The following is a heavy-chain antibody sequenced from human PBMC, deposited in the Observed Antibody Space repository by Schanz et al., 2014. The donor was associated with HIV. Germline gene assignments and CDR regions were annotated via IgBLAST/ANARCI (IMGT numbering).Heavy chain of an antibody. Sequence: QVQLVQSGAEMKKPGASVRVSCKASGYTFTASYIHWVRQAPGQGLQWMGGIIPFFGTANYAQTLQGRLTITADESTGTAYMDLTSLRYEDTALYYCAASMYNGSYGTHYYFDLWGRGTLVTVSS. CDR3: AASMYNGSYGTHYYFDL. CDR2: IIPFFGTA. D-gene: IGHD1-26*01. V-gene: IGHV1-69*01. CDR1: GYTFTASY. J-gene: IGHJ2*01.